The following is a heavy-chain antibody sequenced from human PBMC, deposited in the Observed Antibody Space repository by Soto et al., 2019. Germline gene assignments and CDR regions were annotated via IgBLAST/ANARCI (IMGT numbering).Heavy chain of an antibody. CDR1: GFTFDDYA. CDR3: AREDSPGYFQVVY. V-gene: IGHV3-20*04. D-gene: IGHD3-22*01. Sequence: EVQLVESGGGVVRPGESLRLSCAASGFTFDDYAMIWVREAPGKGLEWVSGINWNGGSTAYADSVKGRFTISRDNARNSLYLQMSSLRVEDTALYYCAREDSPGYFQVVYWGQGTLVTVSS. CDR2: INWNGGST. J-gene: IGHJ4*02.